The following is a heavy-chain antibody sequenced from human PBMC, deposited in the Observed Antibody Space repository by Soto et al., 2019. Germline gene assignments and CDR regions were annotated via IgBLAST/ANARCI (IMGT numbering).Heavy chain of an antibody. D-gene: IGHD2-8*01. J-gene: IGHJ5*02. CDR2: IYYSGST. V-gene: IGHV4-59*01. Sequence: PSQTLSLPCTVSGGSISSYYWSWIRQPPGKGLEWIGYIYYSGSTNYNPSLKSRVTISVDTSKNQFSLKLSSVTAADTAVYYCARGGVWFDPWGQGTLVTVSS. CDR1: GGSISSYY. CDR3: ARGGVWFDP.